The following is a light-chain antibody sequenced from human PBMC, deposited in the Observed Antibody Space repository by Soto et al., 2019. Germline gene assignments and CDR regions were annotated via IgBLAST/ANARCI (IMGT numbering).Light chain of an antibody. Sequence: DVEMTQSPSTLSASVGDRVTITCRASQSLSDWLAWYQQKPGKAPKLLIYGASTLQSGVPSRFSGSGSGTDFTLTISSLQPDDLATYYCQQYISSPWTFGQGTKVEIK. V-gene: IGKV1-5*01. J-gene: IGKJ1*01. CDR1: QSLSDW. CDR2: GAS. CDR3: QQYISSPWT.